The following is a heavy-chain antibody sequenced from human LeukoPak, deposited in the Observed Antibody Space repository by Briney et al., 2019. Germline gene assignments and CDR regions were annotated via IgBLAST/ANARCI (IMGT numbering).Heavy chain of an antibody. V-gene: IGHV3-23*01. CDR1: GFTFSNYA. D-gene: IGHD2-21*02. CDR3: AKEGQFSVTPNA. Sequence: PGGSLRLSCAASGFTFSNYAMTWVRQAPGKGLLWVSSITGSGGSTYYADSVKGRFTISRDNSKNTVYLQMNSLRVDDTAVYYCAKEGQFSVTPNAWGQGALVTVSS. J-gene: IGHJ5*02. CDR2: ITGSGGST.